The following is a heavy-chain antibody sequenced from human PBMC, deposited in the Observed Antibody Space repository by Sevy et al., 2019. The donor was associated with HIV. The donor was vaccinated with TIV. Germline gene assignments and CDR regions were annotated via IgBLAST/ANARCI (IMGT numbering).Heavy chain of an antibody. D-gene: IGHD2-21*01. CDR1: GFNVNDNY. CDR2: IHADGSS. CDR3: AGDRRCGGNECYLYYYYGMDV. Sequence: GGSLRLSCAASGFNVNDNYMTWVRQAPGKGLEWVSIIHADGSSYYADSVKGRFTMSREDSKNIVNLQMNSLRADDTAVYYCAGDRRCGGNECYLYYYYGMDVWGQGTAVTVSS. V-gene: IGHV3-53*01. J-gene: IGHJ6*02.